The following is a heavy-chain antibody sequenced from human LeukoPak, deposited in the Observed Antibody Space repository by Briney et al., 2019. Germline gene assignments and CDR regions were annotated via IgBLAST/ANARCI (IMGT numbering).Heavy chain of an antibody. CDR2: IYYSGSA. Sequence: NPSETLSLTCTVPGGSISSSSYYWGWIRQPPGKGLEWIGSIYYSGSAYYNPSLKSRVTISVDTSKNQFSLKLSSVTAADTAVYYCASMGMLLYQSIDYWGQGTLVTVSS. D-gene: IGHD2-8*01. V-gene: IGHV4-39*01. CDR3: ASMGMLLYQSIDY. CDR1: GGSISSSSYY. J-gene: IGHJ4*02.